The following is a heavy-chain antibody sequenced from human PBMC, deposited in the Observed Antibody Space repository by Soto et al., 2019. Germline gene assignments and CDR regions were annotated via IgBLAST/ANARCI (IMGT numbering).Heavy chain of an antibody. D-gene: IGHD3-10*01. V-gene: IGHV5-51*01. CDR2: IYPGDSDT. CDR1: GYSFTSYW. Sequence: PGESLKISCKGSGYSFTSYWIGWVRQMPVKGLEWMGIIYPGDSDTRYSPSFQGQVTISADKSISTAYLQWSSLKASDTAMYYCARNRNYYGSGTAPDYYYYYMDVWGKGTTVTVSS. CDR3: ARNRNYYGSGTAPDYYYYYMDV. J-gene: IGHJ6*03.